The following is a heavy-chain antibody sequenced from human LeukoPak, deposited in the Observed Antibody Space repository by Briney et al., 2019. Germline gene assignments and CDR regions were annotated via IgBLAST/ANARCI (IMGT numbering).Heavy chain of an antibody. CDR1: GFTFSNYA. J-gene: IGHJ4*02. CDR3: AKGPQVDFDY. V-gene: IGHV3-23*01. CDR2: ISGSGGNT. Sequence: PGESLRLSCAASGFTFSNYAMSWVRQAPGKGLEWVSAISGSGGNTYYADSVKGRFTISRDNYLQMNSLRAEDTAVYYCAKGPQVDFDYWGQGTLVTVSS.